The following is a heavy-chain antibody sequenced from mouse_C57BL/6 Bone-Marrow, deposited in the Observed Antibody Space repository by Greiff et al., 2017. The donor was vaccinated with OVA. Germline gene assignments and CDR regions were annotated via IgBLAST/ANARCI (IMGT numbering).Heavy chain of an antibody. V-gene: IGHV1-50*01. Sequence: VQLQQPGAELVKPGASVKLSCKASGYTFTSYWMQWVKQRPGQGLEWIGEIDPSDSYTNYNQKFKGKATLTVDTSSSTAYMQLSSLTSEDSAVYYCARDANWDEGAMDYWGQGTSVTVSS. CDR3: ARDANWDEGAMDY. J-gene: IGHJ4*01. D-gene: IGHD4-1*01. CDR1: GYTFTSYW. CDR2: IDPSDSYT.